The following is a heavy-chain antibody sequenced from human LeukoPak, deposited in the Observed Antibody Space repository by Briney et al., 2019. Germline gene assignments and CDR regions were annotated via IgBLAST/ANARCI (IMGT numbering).Heavy chain of an antibody. V-gene: IGHV3-48*03. CDR2: VSSSGSTI. D-gene: IGHD3-10*02. J-gene: IGHJ6*04. CDR3: AELGITMIGGV. CDR1: GFTLSSYA. Sequence: GGSLRLSCAASGFTLSSYAMSWVRQAPGKGLEWVSYVSSSGSTIYYADSVKGRFTISRDNAKNSLYLQMNSLRAEDTAVYYCAELGITMIGGVWGKGTTVTISS.